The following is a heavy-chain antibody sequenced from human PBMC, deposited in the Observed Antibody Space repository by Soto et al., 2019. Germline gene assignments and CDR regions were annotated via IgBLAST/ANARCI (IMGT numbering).Heavy chain of an antibody. CDR2: IGTQHDT. V-gene: IGHV3-13*01. CDR1: GFTFSAYD. Sequence: EVQLVESGGGLVQPGGSLRLSCAASGFTFSAYDMHWVRQATGKGLEWVSAIGTQHDTYYPDSVKGRFTISRENAKNSLYLQMNSLRAGDTAVYYCARQASLWHGGGGWFDPWGQGTLVTVSS. D-gene: IGHD3-16*01. J-gene: IGHJ5*02. CDR3: ARQASLWHGGGGWFDP.